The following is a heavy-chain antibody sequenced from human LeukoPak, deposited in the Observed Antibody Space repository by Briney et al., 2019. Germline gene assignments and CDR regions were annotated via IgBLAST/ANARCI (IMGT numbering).Heavy chain of an antibody. V-gene: IGHV1-46*01. CDR3: ARDYVVPAAYDYYYYYGMDV. D-gene: IGHD2-2*01. J-gene: IGHJ6*02. Sequence: ASVKVSCKASGHTFTSYYMHWVRQAPGQGLEWMGIINPSGGSTSYAQKFQGRVIMTRDTSTSTVYMELSSLRSEDTAVYYCARDYVVPAAYDYYYYYGMDVWGQGTTVTVSS. CDR1: GHTFTSYY. CDR2: INPSGGST.